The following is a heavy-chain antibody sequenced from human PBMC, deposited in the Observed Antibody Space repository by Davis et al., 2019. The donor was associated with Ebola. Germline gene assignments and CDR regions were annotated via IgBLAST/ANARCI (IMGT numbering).Heavy chain of an antibody. CDR1: GFTFSGSA. J-gene: IGHJ4*02. CDR2: IRSKANSYAT. V-gene: IGHV3-73*01. D-gene: IGHD6-6*01. CDR3: TSSSPDY. Sequence: SLNISCAASGFTFSGSATHWLRQASGKGLEWVGRIRSKANSYATAYAASVKGRFTISGDDSKNTAYLQMNSLKTEDTAVYYWTSSSPDYWGQGTLVTVSS.